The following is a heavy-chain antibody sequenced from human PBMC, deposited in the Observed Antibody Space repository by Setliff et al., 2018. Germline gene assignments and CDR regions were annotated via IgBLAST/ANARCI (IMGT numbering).Heavy chain of an antibody. CDR3: ARELRSPYWHLDS. CDR2: FIPILSAT. Sequence: GASVKVSCKSSGGTFSSSGITWVRQAPGQGLQWLGRFIPILSATNYAQNFQGRVTITADESTSTGYKELRSLRSDDTAVYYCARELRSPYWHLDSWGQGTQVTVSS. D-gene: IGHD3-16*01. J-gene: IGHJ5*01. CDR1: GGTFSSSG. V-gene: IGHV1-69*13.